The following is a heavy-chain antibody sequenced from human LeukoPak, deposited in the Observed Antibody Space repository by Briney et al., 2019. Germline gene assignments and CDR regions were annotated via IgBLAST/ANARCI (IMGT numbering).Heavy chain of an antibody. V-gene: IGHV3-7*01. J-gene: IGHJ4*02. Sequence: GGSLRLSCEASGFTFRDSWMTWARQTPGKGLEWVANIKTDGSEKYYVDSVKGRFTISRDNAKNSLYLQMNSLRVEDTAVYYCARDPSGSSSWVRFDYWGQGTLVTVSS. D-gene: IGHD6-13*01. CDR3: ARDPSGSSSWVRFDY. CDR1: GFTFRDSW. CDR2: IKTDGSEK.